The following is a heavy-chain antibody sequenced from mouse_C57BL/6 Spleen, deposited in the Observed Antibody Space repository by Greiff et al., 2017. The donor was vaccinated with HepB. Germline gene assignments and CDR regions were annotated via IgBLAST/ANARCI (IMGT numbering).Heavy chain of an antibody. CDR3: ARHLYYSNYEGAMDY. J-gene: IGHJ4*01. D-gene: IGHD2-5*01. CDR1: GFTFSSYT. V-gene: IGHV5-9*01. CDR2: ISGGGGNT. Sequence: EVKLMESGGGLVKPGGSLKLSCAASGFTFSSYTMSWVRQTPEKRLEWVATISGGGGNTYYPDSVKGRFTISRDNAKNTLYLQMSSLRSEDTALYYCARHLYYSNYEGAMDYWGQGTSVTVSS.